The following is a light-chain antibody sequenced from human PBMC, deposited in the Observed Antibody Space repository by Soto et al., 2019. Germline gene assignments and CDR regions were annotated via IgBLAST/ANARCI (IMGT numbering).Light chain of an antibody. CDR3: AAWDDSLNGS. CDR1: SSNIGSNT. J-gene: IGLJ2*01. V-gene: IGLV1-44*01. CDR2: SNN. Sequence: QSVLTQPPSASGTPGQRVTISCSGSSSNIGSNTVNWYQQLPGTAPKLLIYSNNQRPSGVPDRFSGSKSGTSASLAISGLKSEDEADYYCAAWDDSLNGSFGGGTKLTVL.